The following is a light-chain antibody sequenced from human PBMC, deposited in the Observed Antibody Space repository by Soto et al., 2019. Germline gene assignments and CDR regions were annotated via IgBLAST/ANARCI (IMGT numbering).Light chain of an antibody. V-gene: IGKV3-11*01. J-gene: IGKJ4*01. CDR3: QQRYVWLT. CDR2: DAS. CDR1: QSISTY. Sequence: IVLPQSPATLSLSPGASGTLSGRAGQSISTYLAWYQQKSGQAPRLLIYDASNRATGTPARFSGSGSGTDFTLTISSLEPEDSAVYYCQQRYVWLTVGRGTKVDIK.